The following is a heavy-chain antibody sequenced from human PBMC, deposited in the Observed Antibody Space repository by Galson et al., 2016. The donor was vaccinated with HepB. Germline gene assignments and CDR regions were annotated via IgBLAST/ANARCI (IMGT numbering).Heavy chain of an antibody. V-gene: IGHV3-23*01. J-gene: IGHJ5*02. CDR2: ISFSGDHT. Sequence: SLRLSCAASGFTFSSYSMAWVRQAPGKGLEWVSTISFSGDHTYYADSVKGRFTISRDNSKNTLFLEMSNLRTEDTAVFYWSKNPGNGWFDPWGQGTLVTVSS. CDR3: SKNPGNGWFDP. D-gene: IGHD1-14*01. CDR1: GFTFSSYS.